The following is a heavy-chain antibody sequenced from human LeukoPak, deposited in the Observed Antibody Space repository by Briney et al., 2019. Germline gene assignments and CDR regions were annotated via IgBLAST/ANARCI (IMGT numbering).Heavy chain of an antibody. CDR3: AREAVRYCSSVNCYSDY. Sequence: SGGSLRLSCAASGFTFSSYPMHWVRQAPGKGLEYVSAISSNGGSTYYANSVKGRFTISRDNSKNTLYLQMGSLRVEDMAVYFCAREAVRYCSSVNCYSDYWGQGTLVTVSS. CDR1: GFTFSSYP. J-gene: IGHJ4*02. V-gene: IGHV3-64*01. D-gene: IGHD2-15*01. CDR2: ISSNGGST.